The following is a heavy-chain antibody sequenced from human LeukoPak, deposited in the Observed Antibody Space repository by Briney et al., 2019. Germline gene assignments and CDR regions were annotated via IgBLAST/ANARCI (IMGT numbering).Heavy chain of an antibody. CDR3: ARDLLLWFGELYYGMDV. V-gene: IGHV3-21*01. D-gene: IGHD3-10*01. J-gene: IGHJ6*02. CDR2: ISSSSSYI. Sequence: GGSLRLSCAVSGFTFSSYSMSWVRQAPGKGLEWVSSISSSSSYIYYADSVKGRFTISRDNAKNSLYLQMNSLRAEDTAVYYCARDLLLWFGELYYGMDVWGQGTTVTVSS. CDR1: GFTFSSYS.